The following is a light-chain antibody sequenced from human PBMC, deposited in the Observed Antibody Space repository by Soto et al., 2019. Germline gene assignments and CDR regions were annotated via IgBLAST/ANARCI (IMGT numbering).Light chain of an antibody. J-gene: IGKJ2*01. CDR2: DAS. Sequence: EIVLTQSPATLSLSPGERATLSCRASQSVSSYLAWYQQKPGQAPRLLIYDASNRATGIPDRFSGSGSGTDFTLTISRLEPEDFAVYYCQLYGGSHMFSFGQGTKLEIK. CDR3: QLYGGSHMFS. V-gene: IGKV3-20*01. CDR1: QSVSSY.